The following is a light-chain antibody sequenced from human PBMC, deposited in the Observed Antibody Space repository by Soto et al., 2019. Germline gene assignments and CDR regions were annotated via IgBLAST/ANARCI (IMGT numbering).Light chain of an antibody. CDR3: SSCTGTYTYV. V-gene: IGLV2-14*01. CDR1: RNDIGDYSF. Sequence: QSALTQPASVSGSPGQSITISCTGTRNDIGDYSFVSWYQQHPGKVPKLLIYEVSDRPSGVSSRFSGSKSGNTASLTISGLQAEDDAHYFCSSCTGTYTYVFGSGTKVTVL. J-gene: IGLJ1*01. CDR2: EVS.